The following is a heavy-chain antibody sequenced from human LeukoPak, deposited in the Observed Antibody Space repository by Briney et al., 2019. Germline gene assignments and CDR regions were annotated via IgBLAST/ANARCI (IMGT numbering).Heavy chain of an antibody. CDR3: ARDGSQWLRPSDY. CDR2: ISSSGSTI. CDR1: GFTFSDYY. Sequence: GGSLRLSCAASGFTFSDYYMSWIRQAPGKGLEWVSYISSSGSTIYYADSVKGRFTISRDDAKNSLYLQMNSLRAEDTAVYYCARDGSQWLRPSDYWGQGTLVTVSS. V-gene: IGHV3-11*01. J-gene: IGHJ4*02. D-gene: IGHD5-12*01.